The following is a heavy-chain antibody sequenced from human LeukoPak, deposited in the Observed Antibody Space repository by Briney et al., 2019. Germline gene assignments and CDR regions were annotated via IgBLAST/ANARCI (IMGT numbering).Heavy chain of an antibody. J-gene: IGHJ4*02. D-gene: IGHD3-9*01. CDR1: GFTFSRNW. CDR2: INSDGSST. Sequence: GGSLRLSCAASGFTFSRNWMYWVRQAPGKGLVWVSRINSDGSSTTYADSVKGRFTISRDNSKNTLYLQMNSLRTEDTAVYYCAKAEGYDILTGLDYWGQGTLVTVSS. V-gene: IGHV3-74*01. CDR3: AKAEGYDILTGLDY.